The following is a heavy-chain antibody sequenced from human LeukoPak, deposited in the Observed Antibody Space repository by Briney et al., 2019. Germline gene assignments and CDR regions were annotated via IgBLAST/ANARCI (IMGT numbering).Heavy chain of an antibody. CDR2: IYYSGST. J-gene: IGHJ4*02. V-gene: IGHV4-39*07. D-gene: IGHD2-2*02. CDR1: GASFNSDDQY. CDR3: ARVRLPDGYCSSTSCYTGFYFDY. Sequence: PSETLSLTCTVSGASFNSDDQYWNWICQSPGKGLEWIGSIYYSGSTYYNPSLKSRVTISVDTSKNQFSLKLSSVTAADTAVYYCARVRLPDGYCSSTSCYTGFYFDYWGQGTLVTVSS.